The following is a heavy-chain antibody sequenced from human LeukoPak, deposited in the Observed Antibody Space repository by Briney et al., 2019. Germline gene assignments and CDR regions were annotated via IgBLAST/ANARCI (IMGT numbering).Heavy chain of an antibody. CDR3: ARRRPWDGDYDYMDV. J-gene: IGHJ6*03. V-gene: IGHV4-31*03. CDR1: GGSISSGGYY. CDR2: IYYSGST. D-gene: IGHD4-17*01. Sequence: PSETLSLTCTVSGGSISSGGYYWSWIRQHPGKGLEWIGYIYYSGSTYYNPSLKSRVTISVDTSKNQFSLKLSSVTAADTAVYYCARRRPWDGDYDYMDVWGKGTTVTVSS.